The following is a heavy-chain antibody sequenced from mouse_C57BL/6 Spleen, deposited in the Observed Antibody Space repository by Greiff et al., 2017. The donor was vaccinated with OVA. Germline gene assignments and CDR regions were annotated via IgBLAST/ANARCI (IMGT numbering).Heavy chain of an antibody. D-gene: IGHD4-1*01. CDR3: ASLANWDLDY. Sequence: QVHVKQSGAELAKPGASVKLSCKASGYTFTSYWMHWVKQRPGQGLEWIGYINPSSGYTKYNQKFKDKATLTADKSSSTAYMQLSSLTYEDSAVYYCASLANWDLDYWGQGTTLTVSS. CDR2: INPSSGYT. V-gene: IGHV1-7*01. J-gene: IGHJ2*01. CDR1: GYTFTSYW.